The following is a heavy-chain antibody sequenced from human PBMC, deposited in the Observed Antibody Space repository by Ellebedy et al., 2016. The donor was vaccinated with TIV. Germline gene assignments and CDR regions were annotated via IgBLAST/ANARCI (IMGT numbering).Heavy chain of an antibody. J-gene: IGHJ4*02. CDR2: IKSKTDGGTT. CDR1: GFTFSNAW. D-gene: IGHD2/OR15-2a*01. Sequence: GESLKISCAASGFTFSNAWVNWVRQAPGKGLEWVGRIKSKTDGGTTDYAATVKGRFTITRDDSKNTLYLQMNSLKTEDTAVYYCTRAYHTFYFDYWGQGTLVTVSS. V-gene: IGHV3-15*07. CDR3: TRAYHTFYFDY.